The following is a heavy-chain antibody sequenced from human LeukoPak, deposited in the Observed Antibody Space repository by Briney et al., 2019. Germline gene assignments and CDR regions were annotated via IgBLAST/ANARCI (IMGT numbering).Heavy chain of an antibody. Sequence: GGSLRLSCAASGFTFSSYSMNWVRQAPGKGLEWVSYISSSSSTIYYADSVKGRFTISRDNAKNSLYLQMNSLRAEDMALYYCAKGGGIVVVPAHFDYWGQGTLVTVSS. D-gene: IGHD2-2*01. CDR2: ISSSSSTI. V-gene: IGHV3-48*04. CDR1: GFTFSSYS. CDR3: AKGGGIVVVPAHFDY. J-gene: IGHJ4*02.